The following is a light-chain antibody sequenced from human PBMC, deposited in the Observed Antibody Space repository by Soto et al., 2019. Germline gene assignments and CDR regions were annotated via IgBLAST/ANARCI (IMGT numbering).Light chain of an antibody. V-gene: IGLV2-14*01. CDR2: AVS. CDR1: SSDVGGYNY. Sequence: QSVLTQPASVSGSPGQSITISCTGTSSDVGGYNYVSWYQQHPGKAPKLMIYAVSNRPSGVSNRFSGSKSGNTASLTISGLQAEDEADYYCSSYTSSSTLGVFGTGTKLTVL. CDR3: SSYTSSSTLGV. J-gene: IGLJ1*01.